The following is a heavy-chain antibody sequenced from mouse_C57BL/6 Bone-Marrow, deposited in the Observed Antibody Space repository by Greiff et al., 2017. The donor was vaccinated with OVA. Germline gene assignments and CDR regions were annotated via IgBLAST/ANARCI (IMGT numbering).Heavy chain of an antibody. D-gene: IGHD1-1*01. V-gene: IGHV1-50*01. CDR3: ARATTGGY. CDR2: IDPSDSYT. J-gene: IGHJ2*01. CDR1: GYTFTSYW. Sequence: VQLQQPGAELVKPGASVKLSCKASGYTFTSYWMQWVKQRPGQGLEWIGEIDPSDSYTNYNQKFKGKATVTVDTSSSTAYMQLSSLTSEDSAVYYCARATTGGYWGQGTTLTVSS.